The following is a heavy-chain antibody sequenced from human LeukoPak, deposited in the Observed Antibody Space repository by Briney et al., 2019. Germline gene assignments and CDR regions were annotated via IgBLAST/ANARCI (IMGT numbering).Heavy chain of an antibody. CDR2: IYPGDSDT. Sequence: GESLKISCKGSGYSFTSYWIGWVRQMPGKGLEWMGIIYPGDSDTRYSPSFQGQVTISADKSISTAYLQWSSLKASDTAMYYCARLGRDSSGYYMYYFDYWGQGTLVTVSS. CDR1: GYSFTSYW. CDR3: ARLGRDSSGYYMYYFDY. V-gene: IGHV5-51*01. J-gene: IGHJ4*02. D-gene: IGHD3-22*01.